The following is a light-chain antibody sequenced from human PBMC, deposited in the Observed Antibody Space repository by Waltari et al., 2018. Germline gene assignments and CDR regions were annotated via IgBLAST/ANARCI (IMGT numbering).Light chain of an antibody. CDR3: CAYVGYSTWV. V-gene: IGLV2-23*02. Sequence: SALTQPASVSASPGQSITISCPGTSSDVGGYNFVSWYQQHPVKAPQVIIFEFSKRPSGVSNRFSGSKSGITASLTISVLQAEDEANYYCCAYVGYSTWVFGGGTKLTVV. J-gene: IGLJ3*02. CDR1: SSDVGGYNF. CDR2: EFS.